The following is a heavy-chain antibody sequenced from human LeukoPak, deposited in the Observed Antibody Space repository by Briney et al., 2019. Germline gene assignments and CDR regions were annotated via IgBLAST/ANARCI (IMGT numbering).Heavy chain of an antibody. D-gene: IGHD1-1*01. CDR2: ISYDGGNT. Sequence: GGSLRLSCAASGFTFSSNAIHWVRQAPGKGLEWVAEISYDGGNTYYADSVKGRFTISRDNSKSTLYLQMNSLRAEDTAVYYCAKEGTGIHFDYWGQGTLVTVSS. V-gene: IGHV3-30-3*01. CDR1: GFTFSSNA. J-gene: IGHJ4*02. CDR3: AKEGTGIHFDY.